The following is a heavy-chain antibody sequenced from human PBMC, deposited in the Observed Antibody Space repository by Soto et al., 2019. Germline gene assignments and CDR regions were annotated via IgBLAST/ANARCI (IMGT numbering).Heavy chain of an antibody. Sequence: QVQLVQSGAEVKKPGASVKVSCKASGYTFTDYYMHWVRQAPGQGLEWMGWINPNSGGTNYAQKFQCRVTMTRDTSISTAYMELSRLRSDDTAVYYCARDPIGYCSSTSCHQPYYYYYYGIDVWGQGTTVTVSS. V-gene: IGHV1-2*02. J-gene: IGHJ6*02. CDR2: INPNSGGT. CDR3: ARDPIGYCSSTSCHQPYYYYYYGIDV. CDR1: GYTFTDYY. D-gene: IGHD2-2*01.